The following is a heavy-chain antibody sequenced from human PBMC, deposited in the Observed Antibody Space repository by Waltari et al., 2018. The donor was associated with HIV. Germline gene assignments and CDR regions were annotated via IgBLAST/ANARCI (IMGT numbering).Heavy chain of an antibody. CDR3: ARGPRVVVVAARVFSY. D-gene: IGHD2-15*01. CDR1: GGSFSGYY. Sequence: QVQLQQWGAGLLKPSETLSLTCAVYGGSFSGYYWSWIRQPPGKGLEWIGEINHSGSTNYNPSLKSRVTISVDTSKNQFSLKLSSVTAADTAVYYCARGPRVVVVAARVFSYWGQGTLVTVSS. CDR2: INHSGST. J-gene: IGHJ4*02. V-gene: IGHV4-34*01.